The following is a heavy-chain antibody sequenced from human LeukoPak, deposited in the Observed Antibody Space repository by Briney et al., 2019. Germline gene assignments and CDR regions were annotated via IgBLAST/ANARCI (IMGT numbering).Heavy chain of an antibody. V-gene: IGHV3-33*01. J-gene: IGHJ4*02. CDR2: IWYDGSNK. Sequence: GGSLRLSCEASGFTFSNYGMHWVRQAPGKGLEWVAVIWYDGSNKYYVDSVKGRFTISRDNSKNTLYLQMNSLRAEDTAAYYCARERSSSCFDYWGQGTLVTVSS. CDR1: GFTFSNYG. D-gene: IGHD6-6*01. CDR3: ARERSSSCFDY.